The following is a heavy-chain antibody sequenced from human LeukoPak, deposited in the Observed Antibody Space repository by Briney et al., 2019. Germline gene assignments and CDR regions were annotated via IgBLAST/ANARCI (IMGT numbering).Heavy chain of an antibody. CDR1: GGSISSSSYY. V-gene: IGHV4-39*07. CDR2: INHSGST. Sequence: PSETLSLTCTVSGGSISSSSYYWSWIRQPPGKGLEWIGEINHSGSTNYNPSLKGRVTISVDTSKNQFSLKLSSVTAADTAVYYCARGEWLRAIHXXXQGTLVTVSS. J-gene: IGHJ4*02. CDR3: ARGEWLRAIHX. D-gene: IGHD5-12*01.